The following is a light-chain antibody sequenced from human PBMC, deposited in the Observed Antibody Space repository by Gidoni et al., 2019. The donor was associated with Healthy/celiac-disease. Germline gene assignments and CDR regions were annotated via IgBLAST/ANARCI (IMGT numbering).Light chain of an antibody. J-gene: IGKJ3*01. CDR2: LGS. Sequence: DIVITQSPLSLPVTPGEPASTSCRSSQSLLHSNGYNYLDWYLQKPGQSPQLLIYLGSNRASGVPDRFSGSGSGTDFTLKISKVEAEDVGVYYCMQALQTPRTFGPGTKVDIK. V-gene: IGKV2-28*01. CDR3: MQALQTPRT. CDR1: QSLLHSNGYNY.